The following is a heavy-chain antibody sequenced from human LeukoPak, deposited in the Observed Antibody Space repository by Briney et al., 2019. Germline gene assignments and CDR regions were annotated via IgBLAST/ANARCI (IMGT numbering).Heavy chain of an antibody. Sequence: GGSLRLSCAASGFTFSSYWMSWVRQAPGKGLEWVAHIKQDGSEKYYVDSVKGRFTISRDNAKNSLYLQMNSLRAEDTAVYYCARDSSILYCSSTSCYYLDYYGMDVWGQGTTVTVSS. V-gene: IGHV3-7*01. D-gene: IGHD2-2*01. CDR3: ARDSSILYCSSTSCYYLDYYGMDV. CDR2: IKQDGSEK. CDR1: GFTFSSYW. J-gene: IGHJ6*02.